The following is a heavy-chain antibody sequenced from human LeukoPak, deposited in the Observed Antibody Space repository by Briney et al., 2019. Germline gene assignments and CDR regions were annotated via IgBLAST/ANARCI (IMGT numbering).Heavy chain of an antibody. CDR3: AKDRGYRSDYGGTDY. CDR1: GFTFSSYA. J-gene: IGHJ4*02. Sequence: GGSLRLSCAASGFTFSSYAMSWVRQAPGKGLEWVSAISGSGGSTYYADSVKGRFTISRDNSKNTLYLQMNSLRAEDTAVYYCAKDRGYRSDYGGTDYWGQGTLGTVSS. CDR2: ISGSGGST. V-gene: IGHV3-23*01. D-gene: IGHD4-23*01.